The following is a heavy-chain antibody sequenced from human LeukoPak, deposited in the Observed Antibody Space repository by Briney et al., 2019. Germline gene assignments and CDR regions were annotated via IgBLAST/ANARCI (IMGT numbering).Heavy chain of an antibody. Sequence: GGSLRLSCAASGFTFSSYGMSWVRQAPGKGLEWVSAISGSGGSTYYADPVKGRFTISRDNSKNTLYLQMNSLRAEDTAVYYCAREYSGYYNWAAFDIWGQGTMVTVSS. J-gene: IGHJ3*02. CDR1: GFTFSSYG. CDR2: ISGSGGST. V-gene: IGHV3-23*01. D-gene: IGHD3-22*01. CDR3: AREYSGYYNWAAFDI.